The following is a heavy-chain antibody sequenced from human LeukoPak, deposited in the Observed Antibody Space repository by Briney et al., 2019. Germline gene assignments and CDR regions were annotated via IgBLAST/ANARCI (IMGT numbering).Heavy chain of an antibody. CDR2: NLNGGST. CDR1: GFNLSSNY. Sequence: GSLRIPCAASGFNLSSNYLSWVRPAPGEGLEWVPVNLNGGSTYYADSVKGRFTISRDNSKNTLYLQMNSLRAEDTAVYYCAREMEGTTVTVKHYYYYGMDVWGQGTTVTVSS. J-gene: IGHJ6*02. CDR3: AREMEGTTVTVKHYYYYGMDV. D-gene: IGHD4-17*01. V-gene: IGHV3-66*01.